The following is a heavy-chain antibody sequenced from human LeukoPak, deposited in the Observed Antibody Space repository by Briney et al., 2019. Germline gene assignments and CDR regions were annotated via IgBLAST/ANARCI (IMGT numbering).Heavy chain of an antibody. CDR1: GFTFDALG. CDR2: IGTTSGAI. D-gene: IGHD5-24*01. V-gene: IGHV3-21*05. Sequence: PGGSRRLSWEASGFTFDALGMNWFRQAPGKGLEWVSYIGTTSGAIYYADSVKGRFTISRDNAKNSLYLQMNSLRAEDTAVYYCANNNYWGQGTLVTVSS. CDR3: ANNNY. J-gene: IGHJ4*02.